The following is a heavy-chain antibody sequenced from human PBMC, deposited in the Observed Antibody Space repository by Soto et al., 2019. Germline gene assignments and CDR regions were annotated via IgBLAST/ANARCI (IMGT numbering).Heavy chain of an antibody. V-gene: IGHV5-51*01. Sequence: PGESLKISCKGSGYSFTSYWIGWVRQMPGKGLEWMGIIYPGDSDTRYSPSFQGQVTISADKSISTAYLQWSSLKASDTAMYYCARLPRTAGGYYYGMDVWGQGTTVTVSS. D-gene: IGHD6-13*01. CDR1: GYSFTSYW. J-gene: IGHJ6*02. CDR3: ARLPRTAGGYYYGMDV. CDR2: IYPGDSDT.